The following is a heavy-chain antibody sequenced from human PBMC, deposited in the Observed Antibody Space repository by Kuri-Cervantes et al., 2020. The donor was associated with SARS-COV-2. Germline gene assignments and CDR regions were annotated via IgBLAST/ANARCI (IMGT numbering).Heavy chain of an antibody. D-gene: IGHD3-22*01. V-gene: IGHV4-30-2*01. CDR2: IYHSGST. Sequence: SCAVSGGSISSGGYSWSWIRQPPGKGLEWIGYIYHSGSTYYNPSLKSRVTISVDRSKNQFSLKLSSVTAADTAVYYCARDRGQGGSSGYYYGWFDPWGQGTLVTVSS. J-gene: IGHJ5*02. CDR3: ARDRGQGGSSGYYYGWFDP. CDR1: GGSISSGGYS.